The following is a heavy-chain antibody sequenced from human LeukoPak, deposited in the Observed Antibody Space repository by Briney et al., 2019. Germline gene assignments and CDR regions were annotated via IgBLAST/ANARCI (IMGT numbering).Heavy chain of an antibody. Sequence: PSETLSLTCTVSGGSISSYYWSWIRQPPGKGLEWIGYIYYSGSTNYNPSLKSRVTISVDTSKNQFSPKLSSVTAADTAVYYCARHYYDSSGYGLDYYYYMDVWGKGTTVTVSS. V-gene: IGHV4-59*08. D-gene: IGHD3-22*01. CDR1: GGSISSYY. J-gene: IGHJ6*03. CDR3: ARHYYDSSGYGLDYYYYMDV. CDR2: IYYSGST.